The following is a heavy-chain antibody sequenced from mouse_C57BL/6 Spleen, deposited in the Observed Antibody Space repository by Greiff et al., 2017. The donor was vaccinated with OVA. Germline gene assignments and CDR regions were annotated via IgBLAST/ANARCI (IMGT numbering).Heavy chain of an antibody. CDR3: AREDLRRNYSDN. V-gene: IGHV1-52*01. CDR2: IDPSDSET. CDR1: GYTFTSYW. Sequence: QVQLQQPGAELVRPGSSVKLSCKASGYTFTSYWMHWVKQRPIQGLEWIGNIDPSDSETHYNQKFKDKATLTVDKSSSTAYMQLSRLTSEDSAVYDCAREDLRRNYSDNWGKGTTLTVSS. J-gene: IGHJ2*01.